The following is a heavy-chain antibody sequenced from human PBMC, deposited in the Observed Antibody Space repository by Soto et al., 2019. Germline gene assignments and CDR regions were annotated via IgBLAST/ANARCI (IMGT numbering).Heavy chain of an antibody. V-gene: IGHV4-59*01. CDR2: IYYSAST. CDR1: GGSITNYY. CDR3: ARDGTAVAAGYHGMDV. D-gene: IGHD5-18*01. Sequence: PSETLSLTCTVSGGSITNYYWSWIRQPPGKGLEWIGFIYYSASTNYNPSLKSRVTISVATSKNQVSLKLSSVTAADTAIYSCARDGTAVAAGYHGMDVWGQGTTVTVSS. J-gene: IGHJ6*02.